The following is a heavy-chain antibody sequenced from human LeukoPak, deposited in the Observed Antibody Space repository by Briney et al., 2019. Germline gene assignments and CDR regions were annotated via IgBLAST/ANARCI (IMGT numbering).Heavy chain of an antibody. CDR3: AREDPVAILSH. Sequence: GGSLRLSCEASGFSFSNYWMSWVRQAPGKGLEWVANIKEDGSGKYYVEPVKGRFTISRDNTKNSLSLQKKSLRAQDTAVYFCAREDPVAILSHWGQGTLVTVSA. CDR2: IKEDGSGK. V-gene: IGHV3-7*01. CDR1: GFSFSNYW. D-gene: IGHD2-21*01. J-gene: IGHJ4*02.